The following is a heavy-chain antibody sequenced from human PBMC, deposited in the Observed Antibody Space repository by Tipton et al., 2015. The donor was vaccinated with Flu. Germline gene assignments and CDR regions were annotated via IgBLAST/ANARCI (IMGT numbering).Heavy chain of an antibody. CDR1: GGSISSGSYY. J-gene: IGHJ5*02. CDR3: ARDLFGEKDWFDP. CDR2: IYTSGST. Sequence: TLSLTCTVPGGSISSGSYYWSWIRQPAGKGLEWIGRIYTSGSTNYNPSLKSRVTITVDTSKNQFSLKLSPVTAADTAVYYCARDLFGEKDWFDPWGQGTLVAVSS. V-gene: IGHV4-61*02. D-gene: IGHD3-10*01.